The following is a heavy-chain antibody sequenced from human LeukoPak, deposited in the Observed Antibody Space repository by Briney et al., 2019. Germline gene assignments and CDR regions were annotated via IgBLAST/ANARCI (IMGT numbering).Heavy chain of an antibody. J-gene: IGHJ4*02. V-gene: IGHV4-34*01. CDR3: ARGLKFDY. CDR1: GGSFSGYY. CDR2: INHSGST. D-gene: IGHD3-16*01. Sequence: SETLSLTCAVYGGSFSGYYWNWIRQPPGKGLEWIGEINHSGSTNYNPSLKSRVTISVDTSKNQFSLKLSSVTAADTAVYYCARGLKFDYWGQGTLVTVSS.